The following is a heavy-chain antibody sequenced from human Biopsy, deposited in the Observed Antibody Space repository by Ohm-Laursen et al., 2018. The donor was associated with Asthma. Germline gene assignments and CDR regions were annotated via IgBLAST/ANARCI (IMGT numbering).Heavy chain of an antibody. CDR1: GYTFNSAG. CDR3: ARAVDYSHYYGIDV. J-gene: IGHJ6*02. CDR2: ISVYNGNT. Sequence: ASAKASCKTSGYTFNSAGITWVRQAPGQGLVWMGWISVYNGNTKVAQKLQDRVTMITDTSTSTAYMELRSLRSDGTAVYFCARAVDYSHYYGIDVWGQGTTVTVS. V-gene: IGHV1-18*01. D-gene: IGHD3-10*01.